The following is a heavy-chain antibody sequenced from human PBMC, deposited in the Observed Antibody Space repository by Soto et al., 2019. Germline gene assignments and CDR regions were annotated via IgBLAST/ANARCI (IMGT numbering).Heavy chain of an antibody. J-gene: IGHJ4*02. D-gene: IGHD4-17*01. CDR2: ISAYNGN. Sequence: QVQLVQSGGEVKMPGASVKVSCKASGYSFTSYGISWVRQAPGQRLEWMGWISAYNGNKFAEKFQKRATVTTATPRTTATWELGSLSFTDAPVYYGAGDSPFNAVTGGLDYGGQGPLATVS. CDR3: AGDSPFNAVTGGLDY. V-gene: IGHV1-18*01. CDR1: GYSFTSYG.